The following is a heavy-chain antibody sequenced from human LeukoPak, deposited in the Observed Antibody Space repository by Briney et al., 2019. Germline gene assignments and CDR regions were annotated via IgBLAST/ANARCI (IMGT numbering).Heavy chain of an antibody. D-gene: IGHD3-3*01. Sequence: GWSLRLSCAASGITFSSYWMSWVRQAPGKGLEWVANIKQDGSEKYYVDSVKGRFTISRDNAKNSLYLQMNSLRAEDTAVYYCARSESAGFDYWGQGALVTVSS. J-gene: IGHJ4*02. CDR2: IKQDGSEK. V-gene: IGHV3-7*03. CDR3: ARSESAGFDY. CDR1: GITFSSYW.